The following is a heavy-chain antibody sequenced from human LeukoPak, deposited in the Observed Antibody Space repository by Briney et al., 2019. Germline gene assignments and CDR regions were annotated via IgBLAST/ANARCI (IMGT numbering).Heavy chain of an antibody. Sequence: GGSLRLSCAASGFTFSSYAMSWVRQAPGKGLEWVSAISGSGGSTYYADSVKGRYTISGDNSKNTLYLQMNSLRAEDTAVYYCAKVVYDSSGYYGDYFDYWGQGTLVTVSS. CDR3: AKVVYDSSGYYGDYFDY. CDR2: ISGSGGST. D-gene: IGHD3-22*01. J-gene: IGHJ4*02. CDR1: GFTFSSYA. V-gene: IGHV3-23*01.